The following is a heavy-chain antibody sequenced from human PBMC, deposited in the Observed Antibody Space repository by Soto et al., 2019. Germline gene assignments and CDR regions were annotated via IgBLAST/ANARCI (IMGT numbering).Heavy chain of an antibody. CDR2: ILNDGSNR. Sequence: QVQLVESGGGGVQPGRSLTLSCAASGFTFSNYGMHWVRQAPGKGLEWVAVILNDGSNRYHADSVKDRFTISRDNSKNTLSLQMNSLRAEDTAVYYCARDDEYSGNGMDVWGQGPTVTVS. J-gene: IGHJ6*02. D-gene: IGHD3-10*01. CDR3: ARDDEYSGNGMDV. V-gene: IGHV3-33*01. CDR1: GFTFSNYG.